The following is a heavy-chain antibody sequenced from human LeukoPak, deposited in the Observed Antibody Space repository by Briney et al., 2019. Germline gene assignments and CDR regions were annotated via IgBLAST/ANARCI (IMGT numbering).Heavy chain of an antibody. CDR1: GGSISSGSYY. J-gene: IGHJ4*02. Sequence: PSETLSPTCTVSGGSISSGSYYWSWIRQPAGKGLEWIGRIYTSGSTNYDPSLTSRVTISVDTSKSQFSLKLSSVTAADTAVYYCAREADFWSGYYYYFDYWGQGTLVTVSS. CDR2: IYTSGST. V-gene: IGHV4-61*02. CDR3: AREADFWSGYYYYFDY. D-gene: IGHD3-3*01.